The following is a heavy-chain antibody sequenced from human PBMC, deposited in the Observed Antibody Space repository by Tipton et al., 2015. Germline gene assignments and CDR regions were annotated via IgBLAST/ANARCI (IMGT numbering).Heavy chain of an antibody. CDR1: GGSITSPTYH. CDR3: AREDYGMDV. Sequence: TLSLTCTVSGGSITSPTYHWAWIRQPPGKGLEWIGYIYYSRSTYYNPSLKSRVTISLDTSKNQFSLKLSSVTAADTAVYYCAREDYGMDVWGQGTTVTVSS. CDR2: IYYSRST. V-gene: IGHV4-31*03. J-gene: IGHJ6*02.